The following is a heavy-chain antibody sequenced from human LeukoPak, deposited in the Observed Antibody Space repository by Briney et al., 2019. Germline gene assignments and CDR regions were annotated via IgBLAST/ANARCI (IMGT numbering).Heavy chain of an antibody. CDR3: ARVNFRDYRGYTWFEP. V-gene: IGHV3-49*03. Sequence: GGSLRLSCKGSGVTFGDYAVTWFRQAPGKGLERVGFVRTKTHGGAPETAASVKGRFNVSRDDSEGIAYLQMTSLRTEDTAMYYCARVNFRDYRGYTWFEPWGQGTLVTVSS. CDR1: GVTFGDYA. J-gene: IGHJ5*02. CDR2: VRTKTHGGAP. D-gene: IGHD3-10*01.